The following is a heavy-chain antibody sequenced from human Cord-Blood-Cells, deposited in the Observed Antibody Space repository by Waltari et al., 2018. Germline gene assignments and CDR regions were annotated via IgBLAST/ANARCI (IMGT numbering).Heavy chain of an antibody. J-gene: IGHJ5*02. CDR2: INSDGSST. CDR3: ARDGGWFDP. D-gene: IGHD3-16*01. V-gene: IGHV3-74*01. CDR1: GFHFRSHW. Sequence: EVQLVEAGGGLVQPGGSLRLSGAAPGFHFRSHWSNWVRQAPGKGRVWVSRINSDGSSTSYADSVKGRFTISRDNAKNTLYLQMNSLRAEDTAVYYCARDGGWFDPWGQGTLVTVSS.